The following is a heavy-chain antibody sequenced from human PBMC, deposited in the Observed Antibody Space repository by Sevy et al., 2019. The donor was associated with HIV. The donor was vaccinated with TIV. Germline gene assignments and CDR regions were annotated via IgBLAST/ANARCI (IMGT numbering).Heavy chain of an antibody. CDR2: ISSSSSYI. J-gene: IGHJ6*02. Sequence: GGSLRLSCAASGFTFSSYSMNWVRQAPGKGLEWVSSISSSSSYIYYADSVKGRFTISRDNAKNSLYLQMNSQRAEDTAVYYCARVRGVRGVISYYYGMDVWGQGTTVTVSS. D-gene: IGHD3-10*01. CDR1: GFTFSSYS. CDR3: ARVRGVRGVISYYYGMDV. V-gene: IGHV3-21*01.